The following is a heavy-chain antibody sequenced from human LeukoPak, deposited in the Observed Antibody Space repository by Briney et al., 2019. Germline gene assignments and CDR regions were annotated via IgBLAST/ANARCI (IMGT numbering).Heavy chain of an antibody. CDR3: ARRRSKAYEN. J-gene: IGHJ4*02. CDR2: IFSGGTT. Sequence: GWALRLSCAASRFTVSSNYMNWVRQAPGRGLEGVSLIFSGGTTHHADSVKGRFTISRDNSKNTVYLQMNSLRVDDTAVYYCARRRSKAYENWGQETLVTVSS. CDR1: RFTVSSNY. V-gene: IGHV3-53*01. D-gene: IGHD3-22*01.